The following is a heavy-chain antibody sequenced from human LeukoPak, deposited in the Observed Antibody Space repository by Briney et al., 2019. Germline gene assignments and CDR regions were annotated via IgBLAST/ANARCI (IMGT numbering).Heavy chain of an antibody. Sequence: GGSLRLSCAASGFIFSSYGMHWVRQAPGKGLEWVAFIRYDGSNKYYADSVKGRFTISRDNSKNTLYLQMDGLGAEDTAVYYCARDLGPPSDWSGSPPGPWGQGTLVTVSS. V-gene: IGHV3-30*02. CDR3: ARDLGPPSDWSGSPPGP. D-gene: IGHD3-3*01. CDR1: GFIFSSYG. CDR2: IRYDGSNK. J-gene: IGHJ5*02.